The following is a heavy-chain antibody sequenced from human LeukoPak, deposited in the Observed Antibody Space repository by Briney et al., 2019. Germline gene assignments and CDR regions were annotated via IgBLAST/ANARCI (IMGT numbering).Heavy chain of an antibody. Sequence: SETLSLTCAVSGGSISNGGYSWSWNRQPRGKGLEWIGYICHSGSTYYNPSLKSRVTISVDRSKNQFSLKLSSVTAADTAVYYCARGPVSPKDYYYYYGMDVWGQGTTVTVSS. CDR2: ICHSGST. CDR1: GGSISNGGYS. CDR3: ARGPVSPKDYYYYYGMDV. V-gene: IGHV4-30-2*01. J-gene: IGHJ6*02. D-gene: IGHD2-8*01.